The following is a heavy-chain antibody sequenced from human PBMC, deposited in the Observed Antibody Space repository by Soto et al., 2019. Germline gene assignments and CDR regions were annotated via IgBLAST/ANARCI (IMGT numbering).Heavy chain of an antibody. J-gene: IGHJ4*02. CDR3: ARSVEGHFAY. D-gene: IGHD3-3*02. CDR1: GFTFSIYS. Sequence: EVQLVESGGDLVQRGGSLRLSCAASGFTFSIYSMNWVRQAPGKGLEWVSYITSDTKTIKYADSVKGRFTISRDNANSAVYLQMNRLRDEDTAVYYCARSVEGHFAYWGQGTVVTVSS. CDR2: ITSDTKTI. V-gene: IGHV3-48*02.